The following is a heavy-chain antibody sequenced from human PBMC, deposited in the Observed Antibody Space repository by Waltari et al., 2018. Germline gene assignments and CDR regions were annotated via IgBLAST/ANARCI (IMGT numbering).Heavy chain of an antibody. CDR2: IYPGDSDT. J-gene: IGHJ6*03. CDR1: GYSFTSYW. CDR3: ARMWGDCSSTSCYFYYYMDV. V-gene: IGHV5-51*01. D-gene: IGHD2-2*01. Sequence: EVQLVQSGAEVKKPGESLKISCKGSGYSFTSYWIGWVRQMPGKGLGWMGIIYPGDSDTRYSPSFQGQVTISADKSISTAYLQWSSLKASDTAMYYCARMWGDCSSTSCYFYYYMDVWGQGTMLTVSS.